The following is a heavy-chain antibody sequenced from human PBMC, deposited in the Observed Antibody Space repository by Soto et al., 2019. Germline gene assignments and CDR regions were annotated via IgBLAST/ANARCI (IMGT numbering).Heavy chain of an antibody. CDR1: GFTFSSYG. CDR2: ISYDGSNK. J-gene: IGHJ4*01. V-gene: IGHV3-30*18. CDR3: AKDQGNTIVGSSRGFAH. Sequence: GGSLRLSCAASGFTFSSYGMHWVRQAPGKGLEWVAVISYDGSNKYYADSVKGRFTISRDNSKNTLYLQMNSLRAEDTAVYYCAKDQGNTIVGSSRGFAHWGHGTLVTVSS. D-gene: IGHD1-26*01.